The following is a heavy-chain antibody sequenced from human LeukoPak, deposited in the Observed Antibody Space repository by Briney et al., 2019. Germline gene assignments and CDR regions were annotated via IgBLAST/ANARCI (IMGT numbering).Heavy chain of an antibody. CDR1: GFTFSSYA. CDR3: AKVAYYYASGSYYPDGY. CDR2: ISGSGGST. Sequence: PGGSLRLSCAAPGFTFSSYAMSWVRQAPGKGLEWVSAISGSGGSTYYADSVKGRFTISRDNSKNTLYLQMNSLRAEDTAVYYCAKVAYYYASGSYYPDGYWGQGTLVTVSS. V-gene: IGHV3-23*01. D-gene: IGHD3-10*01. J-gene: IGHJ4*02.